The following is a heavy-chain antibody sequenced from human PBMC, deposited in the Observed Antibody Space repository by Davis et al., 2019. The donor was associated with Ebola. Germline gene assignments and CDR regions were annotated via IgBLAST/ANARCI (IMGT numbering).Heavy chain of an antibody. CDR3: VRDFIGSYSFDF. D-gene: IGHD1-26*01. J-gene: IGHJ4*02. Sequence: PGGSLRLSCAASGFTFSDHHMDWVRQAPGKGLEWVGRVRNKAQGRTTEYAPSVKGRFTVSRDDSRNSLYLQMNSLKTEDTAMYYCVRDFIGSYSFDFWGQGTLLTVSS. V-gene: IGHV3-72*01. CDR2: VRNKAQGRTT. CDR1: GFTFSDHH.